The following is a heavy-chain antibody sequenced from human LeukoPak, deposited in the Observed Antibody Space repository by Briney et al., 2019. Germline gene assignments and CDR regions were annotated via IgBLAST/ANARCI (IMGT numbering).Heavy chain of an antibody. V-gene: IGHV3-21*01. D-gene: IGHD2-2*01. CDR2: ISSSGSYI. CDR1: GFTFSTYS. J-gene: IGHJ6*03. CDR3: AKDSNYMDV. Sequence: PGGSLRLSCAASGFTFSTYSMTWVRQAPGKGLEWVSTISSSGSYIKYADSLKGRFTISRDNAKNSLYLQMNSLRVEDTAVYYCAKDSNYMDVWGKGPRSPSP.